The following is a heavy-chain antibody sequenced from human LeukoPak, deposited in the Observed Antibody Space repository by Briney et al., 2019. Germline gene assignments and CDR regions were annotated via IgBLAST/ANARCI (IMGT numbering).Heavy chain of an antibody. D-gene: IGHD2-21*01. V-gene: IGHV3-74*01. J-gene: IGHJ4*02. CDR1: GFTFSSYW. Sequence: GGSLRLSCAASGFTFSSYWMHWVRQAPGKGLVWVSRINSDGSSTSYADSVKGRFTISRDNAKNSLYLQMNSLRAEDTAVYYCARGEGVVFRSDYWGQGTLVTVSS. CDR2: INSDGSST. CDR3: ARGEGVVFRSDY.